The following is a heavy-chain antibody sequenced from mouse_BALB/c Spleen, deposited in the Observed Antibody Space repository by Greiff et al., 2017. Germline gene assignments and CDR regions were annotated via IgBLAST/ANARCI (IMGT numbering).Heavy chain of an antibody. D-gene: IGHD3-1*01. CDR1: GFAFSSYD. CDR3: ARQGSSGSFAY. J-gene: IGHJ3*01. CDR2: ISSGGGST. V-gene: IGHV5-12-1*01. Sequence: EVKLVESGGGLVKPGGSLKLSCAASGFAFSSYDMSWVRQTPEKRLEWVAYISSGGGSTYYPDTVKGRFTISRDNAKNTLYLQMSSLKSEDTAMYYCARQGSSGSFAYWGQGTLGTVSA.